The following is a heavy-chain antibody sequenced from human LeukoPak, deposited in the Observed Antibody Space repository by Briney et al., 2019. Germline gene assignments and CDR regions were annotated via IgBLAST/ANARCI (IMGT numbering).Heavy chain of an antibody. D-gene: IGHD1-14*01. Sequence: SSVKVSCKTSAYTFTGYNMHGVRQAPGQGLEWMGWIIPNNGGTNYAQKFQGRVTMTRDTSISTAFMELSRLRSDDTAIYYCARANQNYFDYWGQGTLVTVSS. V-gene: IGHV1-2*02. CDR2: IIPNNGGT. CDR3: ARANQNYFDY. CDR1: AYTFTGYN. J-gene: IGHJ4*02.